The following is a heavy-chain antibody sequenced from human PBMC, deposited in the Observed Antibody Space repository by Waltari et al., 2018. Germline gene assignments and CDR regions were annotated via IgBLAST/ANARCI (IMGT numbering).Heavy chain of an antibody. J-gene: IGHJ6*02. Sequence: EVQLVESGGGLVQPGGSLTLSCAASGFTCSRYGLGWVRQAPGKGLEWVSAIGVGGGSTYYADSVQGRFTISRDNSKNTLYLQLNSLRAEDTAIYYCAKSEMATIYYYYGMDVWGQGTTVTVSS. D-gene: IGHD5-12*01. CDR3: AKSEMATIYYYYGMDV. CDR2: IGVGGGST. CDR1: GFTCSRYG. V-gene: IGHV3-23*04.